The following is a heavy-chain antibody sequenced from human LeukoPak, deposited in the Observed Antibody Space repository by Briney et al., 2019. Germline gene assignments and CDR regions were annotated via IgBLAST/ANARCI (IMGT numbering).Heavy chain of an antibody. V-gene: IGHV4-61*01. D-gene: IGHD3-22*01. CDR3: ARVGGYYDSSGYYPFDH. CDR1: GYSISSGYY. CDR2: IYYSGST. Sequence: SETLSLTCTVSGYSISSGYYWGWIRQPPGKGLGWIGYIYYSGSTNYNPSLKSRVTISVDTSKNQFSLKLSSVTAADTAVYYCARVGGYYDSSGYYPFDHWGQGTLVTVSS. J-gene: IGHJ4*02.